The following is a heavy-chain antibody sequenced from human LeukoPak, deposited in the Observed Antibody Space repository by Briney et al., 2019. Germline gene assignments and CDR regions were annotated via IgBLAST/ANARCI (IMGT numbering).Heavy chain of an antibody. CDR1: GLTFDDYA. CDR3: AKGVGATATYYYYYMDV. J-gene: IGHJ6*03. V-gene: IGHV3-74*01. CDR2: INSDGSST. D-gene: IGHD1-26*01. Sequence: PGGSLRLSCEASGLTFDDYAMHWVRQAPGKGLVWVSRINSDGSSTSYADSVKGRFTISRDNAKNTLYLQMNSLRAEDTAVYYCAKGVGATATYYYYYMDVWGKGTTVTVSS.